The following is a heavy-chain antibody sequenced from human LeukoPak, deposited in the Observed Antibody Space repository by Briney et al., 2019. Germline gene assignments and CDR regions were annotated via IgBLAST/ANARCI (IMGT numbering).Heavy chain of an antibody. D-gene: IGHD3-22*01. CDR1: GFVFSTYA. J-gene: IGHJ4*02. CDR2: ISGSDRGGMT. CDR3: AKDMEDYYDSSGTDLLPGY. V-gene: IGHV3-23*01. Sequence: GGSLRLSCAASGFVFSTYAMSWVRQVPGMGLEWVSAISGSDRGGMTYYADSVKGRFTISRDNSKNTLYLQMNSLRAEDTAVYYCAKDMEDYYDSSGTDLLPGYWGQGTLVTVSS.